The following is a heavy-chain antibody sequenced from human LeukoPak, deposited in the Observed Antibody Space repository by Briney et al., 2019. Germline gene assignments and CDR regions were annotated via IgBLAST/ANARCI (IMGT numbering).Heavy chain of an antibody. CDR1: GFSFSSYA. V-gene: IGHV3-23*01. CDR2: INGVATST. J-gene: IGHJ4*01. Sequence: GGSLRLSCAASGFSFSSYAMSWVRQAPGKGLEGVSGINGVATSTVYADSVKGRFTISRDTSKNTRYLQMNSLRVEDTAVYYCAKDQGSGHGSYTWDTSDYWGLETLVTASS. CDR3: AKDQGSGHGSYTWDTSDY. D-gene: IGHD3-3*01.